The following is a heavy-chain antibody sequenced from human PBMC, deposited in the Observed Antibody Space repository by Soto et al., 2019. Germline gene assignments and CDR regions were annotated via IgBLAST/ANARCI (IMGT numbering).Heavy chain of an antibody. CDR1: GFTFSSYG. Sequence: QVQLVESGGGVVQPGRSLRLSCAASGFTFSSYGMHWVRQAPGKGLEWVAVISYDGSNKYYEDSVKGRFTISRDNSKNTLYLEMNSLRAEDTAGYYCAKGLKKYSSSWYYFDYWGQGTLGTGSS. J-gene: IGHJ4*02. CDR2: ISYDGSNK. D-gene: IGHD6-13*01. CDR3: AKGLKKYSSSWYYFDY. V-gene: IGHV3-30*18.